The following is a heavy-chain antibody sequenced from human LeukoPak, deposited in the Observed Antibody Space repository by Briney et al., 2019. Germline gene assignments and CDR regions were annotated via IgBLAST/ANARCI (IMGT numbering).Heavy chain of an antibody. Sequence: SQTLSLTCGVSGDSVSNNDAAWAWIRQSPSRGLEWLGRTCYRSRWYDDYAVSVKSRITIKSDTSKNQFSLNLNSVTPEDTAVYYCARGFSSRRAFDIWGQGTMVTVTS. J-gene: IGHJ3*02. CDR3: ARGFSSRRAFDI. D-gene: IGHD6-13*01. V-gene: IGHV6-1*01. CDR2: TCYRSRWYD. CDR1: GDSVSNNDAA.